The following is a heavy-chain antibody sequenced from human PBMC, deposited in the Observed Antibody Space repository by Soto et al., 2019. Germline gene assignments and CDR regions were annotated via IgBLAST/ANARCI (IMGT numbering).Heavy chain of an antibody. J-gene: IGHJ4*02. Sequence: QVQLVESGGGLVKPGGSLRLSCAASGFSFSDYYMNWIRQAPGKGLEWLSYISSTATYTNYADSVRGLFTISRDSAKNSLYLDMNGLRAEDTVVYYWARARLVVEGRFDYWGQGTLVTVSS. CDR3: ARARLVVEGRFDY. CDR2: ISSTATYT. CDR1: GFSFSDYY. V-gene: IGHV3-11*06. D-gene: IGHD3-22*01.